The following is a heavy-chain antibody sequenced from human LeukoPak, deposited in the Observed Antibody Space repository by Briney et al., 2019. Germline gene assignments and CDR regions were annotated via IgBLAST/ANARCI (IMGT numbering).Heavy chain of an antibody. J-gene: IGHJ6*02. CDR3: ATDWWGATAGTYYYYGMDV. CDR2: IYHSGST. D-gene: IGHD6-13*01. V-gene: IGHV4-4*02. CDR1: GGSISSNNW. Sequence: PSGTLSLTCAVSGGSISSNNWWSWVRQPPGKGLEWIGEIYHSGSTNYNPSLKSRVTISVDTSKNQFSLKLSSVTAADTAVYYCATDWWGATAGTYYYYGMDVWGQGTTVTVSS.